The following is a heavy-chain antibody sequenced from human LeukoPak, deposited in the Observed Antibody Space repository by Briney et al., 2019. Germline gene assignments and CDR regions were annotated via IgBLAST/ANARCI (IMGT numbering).Heavy chain of an antibody. D-gene: IGHD3-22*01. CDR2: ISSSGSTI. V-gene: IGHV3-11*01. CDR1: GFTFSDYY. J-gene: IGHJ6*03. Sequence: PGGSLRLSCAASGFTFSDYYMSWLRQAPGKGLEWVSYISSSGSTIYYADSVKGRFTISRDNAKNSLYLQMNSLRAEDTAVYYCASCVYYYDTHMDVWGKGTTVTISS. CDR3: ASCVYYYDTHMDV.